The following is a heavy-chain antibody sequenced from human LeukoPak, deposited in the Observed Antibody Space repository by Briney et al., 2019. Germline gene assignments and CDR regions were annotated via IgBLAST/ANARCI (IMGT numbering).Heavy chain of an antibody. CDR1: GFTVSSNY. J-gene: IGHJ4*02. V-gene: IGHV3-53*01. CDR2: ISNDGDT. CDR3: AGDKTTGGWYEFDY. D-gene: IGHD6-19*01. Sequence: GSLRLSCAASGFTVSSNYMSWVRQGPGKGLECVSVISNDGDTYYADSVKGRLTISRDTSKNTVSLQMNSLRAEDTAVYYCAGDKTTGGWYEFDYWGQGTLVTVSS.